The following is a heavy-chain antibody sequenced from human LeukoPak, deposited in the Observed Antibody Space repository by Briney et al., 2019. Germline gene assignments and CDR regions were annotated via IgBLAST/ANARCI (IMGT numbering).Heavy chain of an antibody. CDR1: GFTFSSYA. D-gene: IGHD2-21*02. V-gene: IGHV3-23*01. J-gene: IGHJ1*01. CDR3: AKGGNYAYCGGDCYSSWYFQH. CDR2: ISGSGGST. Sequence: GGSLRLSCAASGFTFSSYAMSWVRQAPGKGLEWVSAISGSGGSTYYADSVKGRFTISRDNSKNTLYLQMNSLRAEDTAVYYCAKGGNYAYCGGDCYSSWYFQHWGQGTLVTVSS.